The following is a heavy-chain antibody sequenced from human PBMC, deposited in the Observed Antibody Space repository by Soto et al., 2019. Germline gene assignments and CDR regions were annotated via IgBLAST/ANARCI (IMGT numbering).Heavy chain of an antibody. CDR1: GGSISGGGHY. D-gene: IGHD2-21*01. Sequence: QVQLQESGPGLVRPSQTLSLTCTVSGGSISGGGHYWGWIRQPPGKGLEWIGFMYYTGDTYYNPSLKSRLSISVDTSINQFSLELTSVTAADTAVYYCASSDPYYFFNYWGLGTLVTVSS. CDR2: MYYTGDT. V-gene: IGHV4-31*03. CDR3: ASSDPYYFFNY. J-gene: IGHJ4*02.